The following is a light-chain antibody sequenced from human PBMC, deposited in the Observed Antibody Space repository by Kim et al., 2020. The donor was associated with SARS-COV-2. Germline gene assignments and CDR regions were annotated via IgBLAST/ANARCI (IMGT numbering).Light chain of an antibody. CDR2: RAS. Sequence: DIQMSQSPSTLSASVGDRVTITCRASQSISTWLAWYQQKPGKAPKLLISRASSLESGVPSRFSGSGSGTEFTLTINSLQPDDFASYYCQQFSSPLYTFGQGTKLEIK. CDR3: QQFSSPLYT. V-gene: IGKV1-5*03. CDR1: QSISTW. J-gene: IGKJ2*01.